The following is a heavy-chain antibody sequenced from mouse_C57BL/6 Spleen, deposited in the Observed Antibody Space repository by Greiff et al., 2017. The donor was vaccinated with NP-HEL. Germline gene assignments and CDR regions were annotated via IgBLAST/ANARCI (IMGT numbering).Heavy chain of an antibody. V-gene: IGHV1-15*01. CDR1: GYTFTDYE. D-gene: IGHD2-12*01. Sequence: VQLQQSGAELVRPGASVTLSCKASGYTFTDYEMHWVKQTPVHGLEWIGAIDPETGGTAYNQKFKGKAILTADKSSSTAYMELRSLTSEDSAVYYCTRSLPFQYYFDYWGQGTTLTVSS. CDR3: TRSLPFQYYFDY. J-gene: IGHJ2*01. CDR2: IDPETGGT.